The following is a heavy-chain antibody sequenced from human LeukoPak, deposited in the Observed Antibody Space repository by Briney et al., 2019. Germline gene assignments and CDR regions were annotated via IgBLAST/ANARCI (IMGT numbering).Heavy chain of an antibody. Sequence: GGSLRLSCTASRFTFDDYAMSWVRQAPGKGLEWVSYISSSGTTIYYADSAKGRFTISRDNAKNSLFLQMNSLRAEDTAVYYCARVEKQYQLLTYYYYYYMDVWGKGTTVTISS. CDR2: ISSSGTTI. V-gene: IGHV3-11*01. CDR3: ARVEKQYQLLTYYYYYYMDV. D-gene: IGHD2-2*01. J-gene: IGHJ6*03. CDR1: RFTFDDYA.